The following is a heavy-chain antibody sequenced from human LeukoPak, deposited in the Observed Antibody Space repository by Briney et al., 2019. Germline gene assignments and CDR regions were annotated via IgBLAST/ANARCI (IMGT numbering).Heavy chain of an antibody. Sequence: GGSLRLSCAASGFTFSSYAMSWVRQAPGKGLEWVSYISSSSSTIYYADSVKGRFTISRDNAKNSLYLQMNSLRAEDTAVYYCASGYSRAHGYWGQGTLVTVSS. J-gene: IGHJ4*02. CDR1: GFTFSSYA. V-gene: IGHV3-48*04. CDR3: ASGYSRAHGY. D-gene: IGHD6-13*01. CDR2: ISSSSSTI.